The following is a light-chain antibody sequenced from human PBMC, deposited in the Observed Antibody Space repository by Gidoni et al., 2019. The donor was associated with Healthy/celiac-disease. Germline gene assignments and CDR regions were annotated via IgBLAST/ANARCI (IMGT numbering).Light chain of an antibody. CDR1: QSISSY. CDR3: QQSYSTPPMYT. V-gene: IGKV1-39*01. CDR2: AAS. Sequence: DIQMTQSPSSLSASVGDRVTITCRASQSISSYLNWYQQKPGKAPKLLIYAASSLQSGVTSRFSGSGSGTDFTRTISSLQPEDFATYYCQQSYSTPPMYTFGQGTKLEIK. J-gene: IGKJ2*01.